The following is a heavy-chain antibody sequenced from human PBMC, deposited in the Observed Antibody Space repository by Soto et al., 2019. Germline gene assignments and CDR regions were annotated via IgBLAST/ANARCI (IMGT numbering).Heavy chain of an antibody. V-gene: IGHV5-51*01. CDR3: AGGGVRGVITRTRDYYGMDV. D-gene: IGHD3-10*01. CDR2: IYPDDSDT. J-gene: IGHJ6*02. Sequence: SGESLKIPCKGSGYSFPEYYVRWVRQMPRKDLEWMAIIYPDDSDTRYSPSFQGQVTISADKSISTAYLQWSSLKASDTAMYYCAGGGVRGVITRTRDYYGMDVWGQGTTVTVSS. CDR1: GYSFPEYY.